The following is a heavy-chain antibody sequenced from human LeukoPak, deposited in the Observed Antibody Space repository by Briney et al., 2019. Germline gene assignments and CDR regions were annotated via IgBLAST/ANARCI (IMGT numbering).Heavy chain of an antibody. D-gene: IGHD5-24*01. CDR2: ISGSGGST. V-gene: IGHV3-23*01. CDR1: GFTFDDYA. CDR3: AKVGGNNWRFDY. J-gene: IGHJ4*02. Sequence: GGSLRLSCAASGFTFDDYAMSWVRQAPGKGLEWVSTISGSGGSTYNGDSVKGRFTISRDNSKNTLYLQMNSLRADDTAVYYCAKVGGNNWRFDYWGQGTLVTVSS.